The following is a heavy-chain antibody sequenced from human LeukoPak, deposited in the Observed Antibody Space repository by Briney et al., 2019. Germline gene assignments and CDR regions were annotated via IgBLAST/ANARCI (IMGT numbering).Heavy chain of an antibody. D-gene: IGHD1-26*01. J-gene: IGHJ6*03. CDR3: ARATSGSPLYYYYMDV. V-gene: IGHV3-30*02. CDR1: GFTFGSYG. CDR2: IRYDGSDK. Sequence: GGSLRLSCAASGFTFGSYGMHWVRQAPGKGLVWVAFIRYDGSDKYYADSVKGRFTISRDTTKNSLYLQMHTLRAEDTAVYYCARATSGSPLYYYYMDVWGKGTTVTVSS.